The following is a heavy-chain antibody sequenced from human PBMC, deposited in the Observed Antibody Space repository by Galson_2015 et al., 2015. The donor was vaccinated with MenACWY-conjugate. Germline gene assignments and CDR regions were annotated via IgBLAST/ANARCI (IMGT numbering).Heavy chain of an antibody. D-gene: IGHD2-2*01. Sequence: ETLSLTCAVYGTSFNAYSWRWIRHSPGKGLEWMGELNCNGGTTYNPSLESPVTISVDRSKNQFSLNLRSVTAADTAVYYCARSSRSCNGARCCPLDYWVQGTPVAVSS. CDR3: ARSSRSCNGARCCPLDY. CDR2: LNCNGGT. CDR1: GTSFNAYS. J-gene: IGHJ4*02. V-gene: IGHV4-34*01.